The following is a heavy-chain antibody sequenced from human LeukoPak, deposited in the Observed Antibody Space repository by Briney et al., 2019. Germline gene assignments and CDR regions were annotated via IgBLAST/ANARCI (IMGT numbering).Heavy chain of an antibody. CDR2: IRNKANSYTT. D-gene: IGHD6-13*01. Sequence: PGGSLRLSCAASGFTFSDHYMDWVRQAPGKGLECVGRIRNKANSYTTEYAASVKGRFTVSRDDSKNSVYLQMNSLKTEDTAVFYCARARQLEDYWSFDLWGRGTLVTVSS. J-gene: IGHJ2*01. V-gene: IGHV3-72*01. CDR3: ARARQLEDYWSFDL. CDR1: GFTFSDHY.